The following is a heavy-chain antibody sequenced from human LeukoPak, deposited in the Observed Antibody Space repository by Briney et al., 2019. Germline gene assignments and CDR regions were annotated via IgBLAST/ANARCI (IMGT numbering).Heavy chain of an antibody. V-gene: IGHV3-43*02. D-gene: IGHD3-3*01. Sequence: GGSVRLSCAASGFTFEDYAMHRVRQGPGKGLEWVSLISGNGNNIYYADSVKGRFTISRDNSKNSLYLQMNSLRTEDTALYYCAKDLPQYYDFWSGYYGGFDYWGQGTMVTVSS. CDR3: AKDLPQYYDFWSGYYGGFDY. J-gene: IGHJ4*02. CDR2: ISGNGNNI. CDR1: GFTFEDYA.